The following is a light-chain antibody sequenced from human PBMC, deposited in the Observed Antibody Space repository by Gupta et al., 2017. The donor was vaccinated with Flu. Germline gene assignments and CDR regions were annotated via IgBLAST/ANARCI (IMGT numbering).Light chain of an antibody. CDR3: SSYTSTAALGL. V-gene: IGLV2-14*03. J-gene: IGLJ3*02. CDR2: EVT. CDR1: TSDIGDYNY. Sequence: ITISCTGTTSDIGDYNYVSWYQQHPGKAPKLLIYEVTNRPSRVSDRFSGSKSGNTASLTISGLQAEDEAHYYCSSYTSTAALGLFGGGTKLTVL.